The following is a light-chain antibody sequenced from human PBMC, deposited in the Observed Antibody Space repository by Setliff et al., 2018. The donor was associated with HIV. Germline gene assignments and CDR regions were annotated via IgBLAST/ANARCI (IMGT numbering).Light chain of an antibody. V-gene: IGLV1-44*01. CDR2: SNN. CDR1: SSNIGSHT. CDR3: AAWDDSLNGSV. Sequence: QSALTQPPSASGTPGQRVTISCSGSSSNIGSHTVHWYQQLPGTAPKLLIYSNNQRPSGVPDRFSGSKSGTSASLAIGGLQSEDEADYYCAAWDDSLNGSVFGTGTRAPS. J-gene: IGLJ1*01.